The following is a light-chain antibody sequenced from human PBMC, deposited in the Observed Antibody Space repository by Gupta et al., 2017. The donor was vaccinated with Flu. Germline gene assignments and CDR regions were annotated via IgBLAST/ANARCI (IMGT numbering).Light chain of an antibody. CDR1: QSVSSN. J-gene: IGKJ4*01. CDR2: GAS. CDR3: QHYNDWPT. Sequence: SPVTLSVSPGERATLSCRASQSVSSNLAWYQQKPGQPPRLLIYGASTRATDIAARFSGSGSGTEFTLTITSLQSEDSAVYYCQHYNDWPTFGGGTKVEI. V-gene: IGKV3-15*01.